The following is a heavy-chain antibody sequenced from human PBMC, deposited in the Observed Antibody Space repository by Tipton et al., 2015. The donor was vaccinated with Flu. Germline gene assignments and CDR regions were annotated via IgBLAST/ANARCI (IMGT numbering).Heavy chain of an antibody. J-gene: IGHJ2*01. D-gene: IGHD1-26*01. V-gene: IGHV4-59*12. CDR2: IYSDGST. CDR3: ARSGSYHHYYFDL. Sequence: TLSLTCTVSGASINSNFWSWIRQSPGKGLEWIGYIYSDGSTKYNPYFESRVTMSIDTSKNQFSLSLTSVTAADAAIYYCARSGSYHHYYFDLWGRGTLVSVSS. CDR1: GASINSNF.